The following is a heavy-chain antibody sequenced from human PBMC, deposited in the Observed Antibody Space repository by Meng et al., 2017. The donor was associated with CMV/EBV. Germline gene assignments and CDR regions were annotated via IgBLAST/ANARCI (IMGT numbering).Heavy chain of an antibody. CDR2: IYYSGST. CDR1: GGSCSSGDYY. V-gene: IGHV4-30-4*08. CDR3: ARAQYSSSCDY. J-gene: IGHJ4*02. Sequence: QVHPQESGPGLVKPSQTLSLTCSVCGGSCSSGDYYWSWIRQPPGKGLEWIGYIYYSGSTYYNPSLKSRVTISVDTSKNQFSLKLSSVTAADTAVYYCARAQYSSSCDYWGQGTLVTVSS. D-gene: IGHD6-13*01.